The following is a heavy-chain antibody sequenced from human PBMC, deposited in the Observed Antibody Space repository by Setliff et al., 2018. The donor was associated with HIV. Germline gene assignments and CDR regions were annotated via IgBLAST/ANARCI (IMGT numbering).Heavy chain of an antibody. CDR2: IYYSGST. Sequence: PSETLSLTCSVSGGSISTYYWSWIRQPPGQGLEWIGYIYYSGSTNYNSSLKSRVTISVDTSKNQFSLKLSSVTAADTAVYYCARLNGSGSPWGQGTLVTVSS. CDR3: ARLNGSGSP. J-gene: IGHJ5*02. D-gene: IGHD3-10*01. CDR1: GGSISTYY. V-gene: IGHV4-59*08.